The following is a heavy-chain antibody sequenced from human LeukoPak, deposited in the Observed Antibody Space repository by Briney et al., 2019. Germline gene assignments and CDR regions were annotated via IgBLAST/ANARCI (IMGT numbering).Heavy chain of an antibody. J-gene: IGHJ4*02. V-gene: IGHV1-8*01. D-gene: IGHD6-19*01. CDR3: ARAFRGVAVAGTSYYFDY. CDR2: MNSNSGNT. Sequence: ASVKVSCKASGYTFTSYDINWVRQATGQGLEWMGWMNSNSGNTGYAQKFQGRVIMTRNTSISTAYMELSSLRSEDTAVYYCARAFRGVAVAGTSYYFDYWGQGTLVTVSS. CDR1: GYTFTSYD.